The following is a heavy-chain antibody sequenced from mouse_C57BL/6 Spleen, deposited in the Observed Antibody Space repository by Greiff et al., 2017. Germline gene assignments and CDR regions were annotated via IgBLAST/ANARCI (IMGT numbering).Heavy chain of an antibody. J-gene: IGHJ4*01. CDR1: GYSITSGYY. Sequence: EVQLQESGPGLVKPSQSLSLTCSVTGYSITSGYYWNWIRQFPGNKLEWMGYISYDGSNNYNPSLKNRISITRDTSKNQFFLKLNSVTTEDTATYYCAREGTAGYAMDYWGQGASGPVSS. CDR3: AREGTAGYAMDY. V-gene: IGHV3-6*01. D-gene: IGHD1-2*01. CDR2: ISYDGSN.